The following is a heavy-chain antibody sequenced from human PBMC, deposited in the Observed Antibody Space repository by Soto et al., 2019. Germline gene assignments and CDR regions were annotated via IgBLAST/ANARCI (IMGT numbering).Heavy chain of an antibody. CDR3: ARDKVLTYYYDSSGPSDAFDI. CDR2: INAGNGNT. D-gene: IGHD3-22*01. CDR1: GDTFTSYS. V-gene: IGHV1-3*01. Sequence: ASVKVSCKASGDTFTSYSMHWVRQAPGQRIEWMGWINAGNGNTKYSQKFQGRVTITRDTSASTAYMELSSLRSEDTAVYYCARDKVLTYYYDSSGPSDAFDIWGQGTMVTVSS. J-gene: IGHJ3*02.